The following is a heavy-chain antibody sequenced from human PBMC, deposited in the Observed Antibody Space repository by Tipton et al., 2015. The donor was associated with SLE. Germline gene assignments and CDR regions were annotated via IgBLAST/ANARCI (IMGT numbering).Heavy chain of an antibody. V-gene: IGHV3-48*03. J-gene: IGHJ3*02. CDR3: AKRTSGSDAFDI. CDR2: ISSSGSTI. D-gene: IGHD6-19*01. CDR1: GFTFSSYE. Sequence: SLRLSCAASGFTFSSYEMNWVRQAPGKGLEWVSYISSSGSTIYYADSVKGRFTISRDNAKNSLYLQMNSLRAEDTAAYYCAKRTSGSDAFDIWGQGTMVTVSS.